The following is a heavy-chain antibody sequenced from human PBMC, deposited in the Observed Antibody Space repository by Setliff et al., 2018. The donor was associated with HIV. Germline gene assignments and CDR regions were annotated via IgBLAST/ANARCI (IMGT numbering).Heavy chain of an antibody. CDR1: GYTFTSYA. V-gene: IGHV1-3*01. Sequence: ASVKVSCKASGYTFTSYAIHWVRQAPGQRLEWMGWITVGDGNTKYSQKFQGRVTITRDTSASTAYMELRSLRSDDTAVYYCARDGFSSYGRFYGNYYYYYMDVWGKGTTVTVSS. CDR3: ARDGFSSYGRFYGNYYYYYMDV. CDR2: ITVGDGNT. J-gene: IGHJ6*03. D-gene: IGHD3-3*01.